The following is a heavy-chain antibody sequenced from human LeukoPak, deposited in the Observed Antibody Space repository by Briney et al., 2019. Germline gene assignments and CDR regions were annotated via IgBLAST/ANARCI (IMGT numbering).Heavy chain of an antibody. V-gene: IGHV4-59*01. CDR1: GGSISSYY. CDR3: AREGTDLSYDY. D-gene: IGHD1/OR15-1a*01. CDR2: IYYSGST. Sequence: PSETLSLTCTVSGGSISSYYWSWIRQPPGKGLEWIGYIYYSGSTNYNPSLKSRVTISVDTSKNQFSLKLSSVTAADTAVYYCAREGTDLSYDYWGQGTLVTVPS. J-gene: IGHJ4*02.